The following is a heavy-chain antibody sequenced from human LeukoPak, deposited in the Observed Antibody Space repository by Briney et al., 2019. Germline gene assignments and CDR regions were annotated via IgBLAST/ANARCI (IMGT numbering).Heavy chain of an antibody. CDR3: ARDDNDYGDFWFDP. V-gene: IGHV4-59*12. CDR2: IYYSGST. J-gene: IGHJ5*02. D-gene: IGHD4-17*01. CDR1: GGSISSYY. Sequence: SETLSLTCTVSGGSISSYYWSWIRQPPGKGLEWIGYIYYSGSTNYNPSLKSRVTISVDTSKNQFSLKLSSVTAADTAVYYCARDDNDYGDFWFDPWGQGTLVTVSS.